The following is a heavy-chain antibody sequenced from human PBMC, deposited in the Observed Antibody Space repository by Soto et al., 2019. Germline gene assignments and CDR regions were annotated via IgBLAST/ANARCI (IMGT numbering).Heavy chain of an antibody. CDR1: GFSLSTSGVG. Sequence: QITLKESGPSLVKPTQTLTLTCTFSGFSLSTSGVGVGWIRQPPGKALEWLALIYWDDDKRYSPSLKSRLTITKDTSKNPVALTMTTMDPVDTATYYCAHASSGYYFDCGGQGTLVTVAS. CDR2: IYWDDDK. V-gene: IGHV2-5*02. J-gene: IGHJ4*02. D-gene: IGHD3-22*01. CDR3: AHASSGYYFDC.